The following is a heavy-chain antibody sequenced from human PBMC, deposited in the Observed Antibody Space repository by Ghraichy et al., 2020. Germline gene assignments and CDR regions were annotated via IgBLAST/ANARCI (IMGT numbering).Heavy chain of an antibody. J-gene: IGHJ6*01. D-gene: IGHD3-3*01. V-gene: IGHV4-34*01. Sequence: SETLSLTCAVSGGSITSGGYFWTWLRQPPGKGLEWIGEISHFGSTNYNSSLKSRVTLSLHPSKTQFSLELTSVTAADTAVYYCARGRSILGVVNSYFSALDVWGQGTTVTVSS. CDR1: GGSITSGGYF. CDR3: ARGRSILGVVNSYFSALDV. CDR2: ISHFGST.